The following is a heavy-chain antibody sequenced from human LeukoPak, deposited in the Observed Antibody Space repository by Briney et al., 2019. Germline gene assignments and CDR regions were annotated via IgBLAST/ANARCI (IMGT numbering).Heavy chain of an antibody. Sequence: SETLSLTCTVSGGSISSYYWSWIRQLPGKGLEWIGYIYYSGSTNYNPSLKSRVTISVDTSKNQFSLKLSSVSAADTAVYYCARAPRSIGYYGMDVWGKGTTVTVSS. CDR3: ARAPRSIGYYGMDV. CDR2: IYYSGST. V-gene: IGHV4-59*01. CDR1: GGSISSYY. J-gene: IGHJ6*04. D-gene: IGHD2-15*01.